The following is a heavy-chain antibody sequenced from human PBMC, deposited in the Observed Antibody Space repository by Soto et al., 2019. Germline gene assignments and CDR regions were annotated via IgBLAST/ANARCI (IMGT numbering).Heavy chain of an antibody. J-gene: IGHJ6*02. V-gene: IGHV3-23*01. D-gene: IGHD6-13*01. CDR1: GFTFSSHA. CDR3: AKDYVTSIAAARKIMDV. Sequence: EVQLLESGGGVVQPGGSLRLSCAASGFTFSSHALSWVRQAPGKGLEWVSSISGSSYSPYYADSVKGRFTISRDNSNNTLFLQMNTLRAEDTATYYCAKDYVTSIAAARKIMDVWGQGTTVIVSS. CDR2: ISGSSYSP.